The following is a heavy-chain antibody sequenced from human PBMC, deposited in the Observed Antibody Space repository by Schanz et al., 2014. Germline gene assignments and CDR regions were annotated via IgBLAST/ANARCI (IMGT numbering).Heavy chain of an antibody. D-gene: IGHD3-10*01. J-gene: IGHJ4*02. V-gene: IGHV3-48*01. CDR3: ARANYRRKINFDY. Sequence: VQLVESGGGLVKPGGSLRLSCTASGFAFSSYSMNWVRQAPGKGLEWVSYISSSGTTIYYADSVKGRFTMSRDNSKNTLYLQMNSLRAEDTAVYYCARANYRRKINFDYWGQGTLVTGSS. CDR1: GFAFSSYS. CDR2: ISSSGTTI.